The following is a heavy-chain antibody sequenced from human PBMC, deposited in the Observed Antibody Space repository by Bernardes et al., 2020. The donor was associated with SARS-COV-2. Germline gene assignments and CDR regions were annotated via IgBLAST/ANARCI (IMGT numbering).Heavy chain of an antibody. CDR1: GFTLNTYC. CDR2: INPDGSST. D-gene: IGHD3-10*01. J-gene: IGHJ4*02. CDR3: VRDGSGTVPYDY. Sequence: GGSLRLSCAASGFTLNTYCMNWVRQAPGEGLVWVSHINPDGSSTAYADSVTGRFTFSRDDAKNTLYLQMNSLRAEDTAVYYCVRDGSGTVPYDYWGQGTLVTVSS. V-gene: IGHV3-74*01.